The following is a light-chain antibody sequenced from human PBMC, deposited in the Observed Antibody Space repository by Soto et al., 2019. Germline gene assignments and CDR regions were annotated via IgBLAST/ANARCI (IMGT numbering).Light chain of an antibody. Sequence: EIVLTQSPVTLSLSPGERATLSCRASQSINNYLAWYQQKPGQPPRLLIYDASNRATVIPVRFSGSGSGTDFTLTISSLELEHSEVYYCQYRGIWPPGATFGGGTKVEIK. CDR3: QYRGIWPPGAT. CDR2: DAS. J-gene: IGKJ4*01. CDR1: QSINNY. V-gene: IGKV3-11*01.